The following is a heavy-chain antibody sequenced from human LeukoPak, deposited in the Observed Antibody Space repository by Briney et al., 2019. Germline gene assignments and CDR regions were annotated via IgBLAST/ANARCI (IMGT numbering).Heavy chain of an antibody. CDR3: ARHKPGSYAFDI. J-gene: IGHJ3*02. CDR1: GGSISSYY. V-gene: IGHV4-59*08. CDR2: IYYSGST. Sequence: PSETLSLTCTVSGGSISSYYWSWIRHPPGKGLEWIGYIYYSGSTNYNPSLKSRVTISVDTSKNQFSLKLSSVTAADTAVYYCARHKPGSYAFDIWGQGTMVTVSS. D-gene: IGHD3-10*01.